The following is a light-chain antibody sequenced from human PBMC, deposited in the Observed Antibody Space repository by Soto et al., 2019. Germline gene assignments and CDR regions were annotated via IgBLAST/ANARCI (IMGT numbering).Light chain of an antibody. Sequence: IVLTQSPGTLSLTPGERATLSCRASQSVSSSYLAWYQQKPGQAPRLLIYGASNRATGIPDRFSGSGSGTDFTLTISRLEPEDFAMYFCQQYVSSPQTFGQGTKVDIK. CDR1: QSVSSSY. V-gene: IGKV3-20*01. CDR2: GAS. J-gene: IGKJ1*01. CDR3: QQYVSSPQT.